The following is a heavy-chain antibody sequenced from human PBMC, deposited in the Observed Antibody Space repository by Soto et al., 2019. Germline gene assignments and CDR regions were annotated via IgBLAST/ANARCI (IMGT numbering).Heavy chain of an antibody. J-gene: IGHJ5*02. CDR3: ASPKRAFYNWFDP. V-gene: IGHV4-39*01. Sequence: PSETLSLTCTVSGGSISSSSYYWGWIRQPPGKGLEWIGSIYYSGSTYYNPSLKSRVTISVDTSKNQFSLKLSPVTAADTAVYYCASPKRAFYNWFDPWGQGTLVTVSS. D-gene: IGHD3-3*02. CDR1: GGSISSSSYY. CDR2: IYYSGST.